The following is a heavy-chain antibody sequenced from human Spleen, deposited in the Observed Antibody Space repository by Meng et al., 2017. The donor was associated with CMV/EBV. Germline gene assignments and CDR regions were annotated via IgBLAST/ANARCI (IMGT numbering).Heavy chain of an antibody. V-gene: IGHV1-2*02. CDR2: INPNSGGT. J-gene: IGHJ5*02. CDR1: GYTFTGYY. Sequence: ASVKVSCKASGYTFTGYYIHWVRQAPGQGLEWMGWINPNSGGTNYAQKFQGRVTMTRDTSISTAYMELSRLRSDDTAVYFCARDGRLTRSPYNWVDPWGQGTLVTVSS. D-gene: IGHD3-10*01. CDR3: ARDGRLTRSPYNWVDP.